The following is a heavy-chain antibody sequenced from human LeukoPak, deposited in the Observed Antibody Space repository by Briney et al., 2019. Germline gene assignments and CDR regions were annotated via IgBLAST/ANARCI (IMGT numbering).Heavy chain of an antibody. CDR3: TRQAARWQFDL. V-gene: IGHV3-9*01. Sequence: PGRSLRLSCAASGFAFNNYAMHWVRQAPGKGLEWVSGISWNSGALGYADSVRGRFTISRDNAKNSLYLQMSSLRAEDTALYYCTRQAARWQFDLWGRGTLLTVPS. CDR2: ISWNSGAL. D-gene: IGHD5-24*01. J-gene: IGHJ2*01. CDR1: GFAFNNYA.